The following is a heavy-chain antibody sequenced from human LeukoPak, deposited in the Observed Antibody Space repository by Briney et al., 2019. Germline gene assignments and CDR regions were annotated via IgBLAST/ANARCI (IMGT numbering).Heavy chain of an antibody. CDR1: GFPFSSYW. Sequence: GSLRLSCVASGFPFSSYWMTWVRQAPGKGLEWVANIKQDGSKKSYVDSVKGRFTISRDNAKNSLYLQMNSLRAEDTAIYYCTRVGYIDEGIDYWGQGTMVTVSS. J-gene: IGHJ4*02. CDR3: TRVGYIDEGIDY. V-gene: IGHV3-7*04. D-gene: IGHD5-24*01. CDR2: IKQDGSKK.